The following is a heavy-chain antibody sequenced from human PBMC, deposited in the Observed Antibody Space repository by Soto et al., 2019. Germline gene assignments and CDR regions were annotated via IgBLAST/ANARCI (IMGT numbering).Heavy chain of an antibody. J-gene: IGHJ4*02. D-gene: IGHD6-19*01. CDR2: IIPILGIT. CDR3: ARGLRSGWPYYFDY. Sequence: SVKVSCKASGGTFNSYTFSWVRQAPGQGPEWMGRIIPILGITNYAQKFQDRVTITADTSTSTAYMELSSLRSEDTAVYYCARGLRSGWPYYFDYWGQGTLVTVSS. V-gene: IGHV1-69*02. CDR1: GGTFNSYT.